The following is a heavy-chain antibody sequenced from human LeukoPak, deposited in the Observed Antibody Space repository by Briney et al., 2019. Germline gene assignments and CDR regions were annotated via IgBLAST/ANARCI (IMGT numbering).Heavy chain of an antibody. CDR1: GFTFSSYW. J-gene: IGHJ4*02. CDR3: ARDLVKYCSGGSCPKDY. V-gene: IGHV3-7*01. Sequence: TGGSLRLSCAASGFTFSSYWMSWVRQAPGKGLEWVANIKQDGSEKYYVDSVKGRFTISRDNAKNSLYLQMNSLRAEDTAVYYCARDLVKYCSGGSCPKDYWGQGTLVTVSS. CDR2: IKQDGSEK. D-gene: IGHD2-15*01.